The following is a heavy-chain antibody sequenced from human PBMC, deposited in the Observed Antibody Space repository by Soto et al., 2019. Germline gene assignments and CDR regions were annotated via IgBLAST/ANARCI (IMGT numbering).Heavy chain of an antibody. CDR3: ARRHSGGFFRFFDS. CDR2: TGSGTGPG. CDR1: GGSLSTHP. V-gene: IGHV1-69*06. Sequence: GQLGQAGAGVKKPGSSVKVSCKAPGGSLSTHPIRWVPQAPGPGVEWMGGTGSGTGPGNHAQKFQGRLTVTADKSTSTVYMELTNLSSEDTAVYYCARRHSGGFFRFFDSWGQGTLVTVSS. J-gene: IGHJ4*02. D-gene: IGHD2-15*01.